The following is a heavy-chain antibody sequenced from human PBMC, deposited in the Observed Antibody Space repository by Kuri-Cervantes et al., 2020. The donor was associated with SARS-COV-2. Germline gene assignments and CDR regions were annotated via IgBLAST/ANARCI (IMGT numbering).Heavy chain of an antibody. J-gene: IGHJ6*03. Sequence: ASVKVSCKASGYTFTTYGISWVRQAPGRGLEWMGYINPNNGNTNYAQIIQGRVTMTTDTSTSTAYMELRSLRSDDTAVYYCARLSNYYYYYMDVWGKGTTVTVSS. V-gene: IGHV1-18*01. CDR1: GYTFTTYG. CDR2: INPNNGNT. CDR3: ARLSNYYYYYMDV. D-gene: IGHD3-22*01.